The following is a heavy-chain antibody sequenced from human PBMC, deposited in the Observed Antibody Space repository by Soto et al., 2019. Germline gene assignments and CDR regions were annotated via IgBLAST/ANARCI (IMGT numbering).Heavy chain of an antibody. CDR2: ISGSGGST. CDR3: AKEGAARLRENNWFAP. J-gene: IGHJ5*02. D-gene: IGHD6-6*01. CDR1: GFTVSSYA. Sequence: GSLRLSCAASGFTVSSYAMSWVRQTPGKGLEWVSAISGSGGSTYYADSVKGRFTISRHNSKNTLYLQMNSLRAEDTAVYYCAKEGAARLRENNWFAPWGQGTLVTV. V-gene: IGHV3-23*01.